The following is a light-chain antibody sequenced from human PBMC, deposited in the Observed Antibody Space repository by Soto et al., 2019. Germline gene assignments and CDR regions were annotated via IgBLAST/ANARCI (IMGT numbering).Light chain of an antibody. Sequence: EVVLTQSPGTVSLSPGERATLSCRASQSVTSNYLAWYQQTPGQAPRLLIYAASSRATGIPDRLSGSGSGTDFTLSISRLEPEDFAVYYCHQYGSSITWTFGQGTKVEIK. CDR1: QSVTSNY. J-gene: IGKJ1*01. CDR2: AAS. V-gene: IGKV3-20*01. CDR3: HQYGSSITWT.